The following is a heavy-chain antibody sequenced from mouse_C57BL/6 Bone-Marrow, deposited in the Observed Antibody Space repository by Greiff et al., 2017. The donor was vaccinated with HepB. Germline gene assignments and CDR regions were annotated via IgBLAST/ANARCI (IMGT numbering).Heavy chain of an antibody. V-gene: IGHV1-18*01. D-gene: IGHD1-1*01. CDR2: INPNNGGT. Sequence: EVQLKESGPELVKPGASVKIPCKASGYTFTDYNMDWVKQSHGKSLEWIGDINPNNGGTIYNQKFKGKATLTVDKSSSTAYMELRSLTSEDTAVYYCARSFYYYGSSWFAYWGQGTLVTVSA. CDR3: ARSFYYYGSSWFAY. J-gene: IGHJ3*01. CDR1: GYTFTDYN.